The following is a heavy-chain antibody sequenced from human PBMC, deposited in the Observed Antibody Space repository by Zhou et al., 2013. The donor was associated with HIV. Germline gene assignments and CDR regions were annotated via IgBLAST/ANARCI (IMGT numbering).Heavy chain of an antibody. CDR3: ARDSGTVSGYFAD. Sequence: QVQLVQSGAEVKKPGASVKVSCKASGYTFTKYTIHWVRQAPGQSLEWMGWIDAGNGIPRISQQFQGRVTFTRDTSASTAYMEVSSLTSEDTAVYYCARDSGTVSGYFADWGQGTLVTVSS. CDR2: IDAGNGIP. D-gene: IGHD3-10*01. V-gene: IGHV1-3*01. CDR1: GYTFTKYT. J-gene: IGHJ4*02.